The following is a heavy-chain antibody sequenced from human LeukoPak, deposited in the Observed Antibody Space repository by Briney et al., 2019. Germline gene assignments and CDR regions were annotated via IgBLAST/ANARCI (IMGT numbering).Heavy chain of an antibody. V-gene: IGHV4-31*03. CDR2: IYYSGST. D-gene: IGHD3-10*01. CDR1: GGSISSGGYY. J-gene: IGHJ4*02. CDR3: ASHLWFEKYFDY. Sequence: SQTLPLTCTVSGGSISSGGYYWSWIRQHPGKGLEWIGYIYYSGSTYYNPSLKSRVTISVDTSKNQFSLKLSSVTAADTAVYYCASHLWFEKYFDYWGQGTLVTVSS.